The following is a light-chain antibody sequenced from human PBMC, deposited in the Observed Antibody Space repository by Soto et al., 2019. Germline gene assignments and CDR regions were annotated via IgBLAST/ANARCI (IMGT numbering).Light chain of an antibody. Sequence: IVLTQSPATLSVSPGERATFSCRASQSLNSDLAWYQQKPGQAPRLLIYGASTRAAGIPARFSGSGSGTEFTLTISSLQSEDFATYYCQQYNCWPLTFGGGTILEIK. V-gene: IGKV3D-15*01. CDR2: GAS. CDR3: QQYNCWPLT. J-gene: IGKJ4*01. CDR1: QSLNSD.